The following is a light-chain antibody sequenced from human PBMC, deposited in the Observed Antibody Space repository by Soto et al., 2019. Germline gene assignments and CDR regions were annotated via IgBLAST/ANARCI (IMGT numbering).Light chain of an antibody. CDR2: RNT. J-gene: IGLJ3*02. CDR1: NSNIGDNY. Sequence: QAVVTQPPSTSGAPGQRVTISCSGANSNIGDNYVSWYVQFPGTTPKLLIYRNTERPSGVPDRFSGSKSGSSASLTISGLRSEDEADYYCSSYTASSTWVFGGGTKLTVL. CDR3: SSYTASSTWV. V-gene: IGLV1-47*01.